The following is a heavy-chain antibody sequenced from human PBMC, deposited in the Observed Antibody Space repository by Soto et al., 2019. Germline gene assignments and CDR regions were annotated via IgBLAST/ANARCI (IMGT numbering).Heavy chain of an antibody. CDR1: GFTFSSYA. CDR2: ISYDGSNK. J-gene: IGHJ6*02. D-gene: IGHD1-1*01. V-gene: IGHV3-30-3*01. CDR3: ARAPQWDNGNDDLGMDV. Sequence: QVQLVESGGGVVQPGRSLRLSCAASGFTFSSYAMHWVRQAPGKGLEWVAVISYDGSNKYYADSVKGRFTNSSDNSKNTLYLQMNSLRAEDTAVYYCARAPQWDNGNDDLGMDVWGQGPTVTVSS.